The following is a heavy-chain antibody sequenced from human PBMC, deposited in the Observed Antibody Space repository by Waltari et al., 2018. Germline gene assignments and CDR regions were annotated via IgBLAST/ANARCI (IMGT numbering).Heavy chain of an antibody. J-gene: IGHJ6*02. V-gene: IGHV1-18*04. CDR3: ARYCSGGSCYWDHYYGMDV. Sequence: QVQLVQSGAEVKKPGDAVKVSCKASGYTLTSYGISWARQAPGQGLEWMGWISAYNGNTNYAQKLQGRVTMTTDTSTSTAYMELRSLRSDDTAVYYCARYCSGGSCYWDHYYGMDVWGQGTTVTVSS. CDR2: ISAYNGNT. D-gene: IGHD2-15*01. CDR1: GYTLTSYG.